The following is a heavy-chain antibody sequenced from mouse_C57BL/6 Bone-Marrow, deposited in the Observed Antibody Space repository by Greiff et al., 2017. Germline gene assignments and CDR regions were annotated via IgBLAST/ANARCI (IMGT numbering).Heavy chain of an antibody. CDR1: GFTFSDYY. CDR3: ARERRDGYSAMDY. Sequence: EVHLVESEGGLVQPGSSMKLSCTASGFTFSDYYMAWVRQVPEKGLEWVANINYDGSSTYYLDSLKSRFIISRDNAKNILYLQMSSLKSEDTATYYCARERRDGYSAMDYWGQGTSVTVSS. CDR2: INYDGSST. D-gene: IGHD2-3*01. J-gene: IGHJ4*01. V-gene: IGHV5-16*01.